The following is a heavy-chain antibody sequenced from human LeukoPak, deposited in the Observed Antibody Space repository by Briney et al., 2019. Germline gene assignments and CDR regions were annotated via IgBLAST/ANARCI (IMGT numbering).Heavy chain of an antibody. CDR2: ISAYNGHT. Sequence: ASVKVSCKASGYTFTSYGISWVRQAPGQGLEWMGWISAYNGHTNYAQKLQGRVTITADESTSTAYMELSSLRSEDTAVYYCARTDIVVVPAASVNYYYGMDVWGQGTTVTVSS. V-gene: IGHV1-18*01. CDR3: ARTDIVVVPAASVNYYYGMDV. CDR1: GYTFTSYG. D-gene: IGHD2-2*01. J-gene: IGHJ6*02.